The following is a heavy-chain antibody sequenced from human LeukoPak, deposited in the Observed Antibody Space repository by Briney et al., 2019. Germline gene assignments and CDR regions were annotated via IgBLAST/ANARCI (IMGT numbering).Heavy chain of an antibody. V-gene: IGHV1-18*01. CDR3: ATVVVQAATNWFDP. CDR1: GYTFTSYG. D-gene: IGHD2-2*01. CDR2: ISAYNGNT. J-gene: IGHJ5*02. Sequence: GASVKVSCKGSGYTFTSYGIGWVRPAPGKGGEGMGWISAYNGNTNYAQKLQGRVTLNPHTYTSTAYMELRSLRPDDTAVYDCATVVVQAATNWFDPWGQGTLVTVSS.